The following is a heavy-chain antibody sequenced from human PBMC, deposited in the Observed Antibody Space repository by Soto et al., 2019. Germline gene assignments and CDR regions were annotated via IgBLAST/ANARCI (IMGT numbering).Heavy chain of an antibody. J-gene: IGHJ4*02. Sequence: QPGGSLRLSCAASGFTFSSYGMHWVRQAPGKGLEWVAVISYDGSNKYYADSVKGRFTISRDNSKNTLYLQMNSLRAEDTAVYYCAKTSIRFLEWFSLDYWGQGTLVTVSS. D-gene: IGHD3-3*01. CDR3: AKTSIRFLEWFSLDY. V-gene: IGHV3-30*18. CDR2: ISYDGSNK. CDR1: GFTFSSYG.